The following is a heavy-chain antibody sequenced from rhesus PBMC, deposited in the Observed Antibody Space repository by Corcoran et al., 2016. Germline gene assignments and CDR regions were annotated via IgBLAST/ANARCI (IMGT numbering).Heavy chain of an antibody. CDR3: ARDFPRGGFDY. J-gene: IGHJ4*01. CDR2: NKNKTYGGTA. Sequence: EVQLVESGGGLVQPGGSLRLSCAASGFTFSNYWMSWVRQAPGKGLDWVGKNKNKTYGGTAAYAEADKSRITISRDNSKNTLYQQMNSLKTEVTAVYYCARDFPRGGFDYWGQGVLVTVSS. V-gene: IGHV3-16*02. D-gene: IGHD2-39*02. CDR1: GFTFSNYW.